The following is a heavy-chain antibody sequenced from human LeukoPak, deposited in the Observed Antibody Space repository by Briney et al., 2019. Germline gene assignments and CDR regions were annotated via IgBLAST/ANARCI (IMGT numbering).Heavy chain of an antibody. CDR3: VLRYAEGYCSGGSCYSVDY. CDR2: IYTSGST. Sequence: SQTLSLTCTVSGGSISSGSYYWSWIRQPAGKGLEWIGRIYTSGSTNYNPSLKSRVTISVDTSKNQFSLKLSSVTAADTAVYHCVLRYAEGYCSGGSCYSVDYWGQGTLVTVSS. V-gene: IGHV4-61*02. CDR1: GGSISSGSYY. D-gene: IGHD2-15*01. J-gene: IGHJ4*02.